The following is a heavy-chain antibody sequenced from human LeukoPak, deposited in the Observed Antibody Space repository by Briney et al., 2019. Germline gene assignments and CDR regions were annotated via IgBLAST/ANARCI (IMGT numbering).Heavy chain of an antibody. D-gene: IGHD1-26*01. CDR1: GFTFSSYW. Sequence: GGSLRLSCAASGFTFSSYWMHWVRQAPGKGLVWVSRINTDGSSTNYADSVKGRFTVSRDSAKNTLYLQMNSLRAEDTAVYYCARVIGWDEPFDIWGQGTMVTVSS. V-gene: IGHV3-74*01. J-gene: IGHJ3*02. CDR3: ARVIGWDEPFDI. CDR2: INTDGSST.